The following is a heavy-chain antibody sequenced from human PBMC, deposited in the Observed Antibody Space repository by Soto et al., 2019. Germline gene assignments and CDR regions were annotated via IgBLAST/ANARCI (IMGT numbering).Heavy chain of an antibody. CDR1: GASICNYF. CDR2: TSSSGTS. V-gene: IGHV4-4*07. J-gene: IGHJ5*02. D-gene: IGHD6-19*01. Sequence: SETLSLTCTVSGASICNYFCTWIRHPAGKGLDWIGRTSSSGTSNYNPALKSRVTLAVDTSKSHFSLNLSSVTAGDTAVYYCAREAGPDRWFDPWGQGTLVTVSS. CDR3: AREAGPDRWFDP.